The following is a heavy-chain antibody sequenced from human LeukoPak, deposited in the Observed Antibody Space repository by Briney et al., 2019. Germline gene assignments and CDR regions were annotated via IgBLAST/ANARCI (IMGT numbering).Heavy chain of an antibody. CDR2: IYYSGST. V-gene: IGHV4-31*03. CDR3: ARIVDTAMVHDY. D-gene: IGHD5-18*01. J-gene: IGHJ4*02. Sequence: SETRSLTCTVSGGSIGSVGYYWSWIRQHPVKGLEWIGYIYYSGSTYYNPSLKSRVTISVDTSKNQFSLKLSSVTAADTAVYYCARIVDTAMVHDYWGQGTLVTVSS. CDR1: GGSIGSVGYY.